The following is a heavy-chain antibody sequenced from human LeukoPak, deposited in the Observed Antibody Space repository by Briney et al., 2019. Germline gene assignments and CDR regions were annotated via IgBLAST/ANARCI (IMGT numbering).Heavy chain of an antibody. D-gene: IGHD3-10*01. Sequence: GASVKVSCKVSGYTLTELSMHWVRQAPGKGLEWMGGFDPEDGETIYAQKFQGRVTMTEDTSTDTAYMELSSLGSEDTAVYYCATDITTGRDWFDPWGQGTLVTVSS. V-gene: IGHV1-24*01. J-gene: IGHJ5*02. CDR1: GYTLTELS. CDR2: FDPEDGET. CDR3: ATDITTGRDWFDP.